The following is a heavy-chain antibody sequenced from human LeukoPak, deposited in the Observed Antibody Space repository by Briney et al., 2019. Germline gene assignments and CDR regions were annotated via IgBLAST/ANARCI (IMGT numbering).Heavy chain of an antibody. J-gene: IGHJ6*02. D-gene: IGHD3-10*01. Sequence: SVKVSCKASGGTFSSYAISWVRQAPGQGLEWMGGIIPIFGTANYAQKFQGRVTMTRDTSTSTVYMELSSLRSEDAAVYYCARELSRSEYGMDVWGQGTTVTVSS. CDR2: IIPIFGTA. V-gene: IGHV1-69*05. CDR3: ARELSRSEYGMDV. CDR1: GGTFSSYA.